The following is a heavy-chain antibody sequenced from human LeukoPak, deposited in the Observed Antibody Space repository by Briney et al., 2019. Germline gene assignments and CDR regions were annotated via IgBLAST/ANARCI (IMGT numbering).Heavy chain of an antibody. CDR1: GGSISSYH. J-gene: IGHJ6*03. D-gene: IGHD2-2*01. CDR3: ARDQICRSTSCYQGASYYYYMDV. V-gene: IGHV4-59*01. CDR2: IYYSGST. Sequence: PSETLSLTCTVSGGSISSYHWSWLRQPPGKGLEWIGYIYYSGSTNYNPSLKSRVTISVDTSKNQFSLKLSSVTAADTAVYYCARDQICRSTSCYQGASYYYYMDVWGKGTTVTVSS.